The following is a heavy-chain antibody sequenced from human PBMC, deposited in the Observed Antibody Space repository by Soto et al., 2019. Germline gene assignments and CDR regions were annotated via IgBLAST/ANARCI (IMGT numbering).Heavy chain of an antibody. Sequence: ASVKVSCKASAYTFSNYGISWERQVPGQGLEWIGWISGYNGNTKDARKANGRVTQTIEAVTSTAYMDLRGRRSEHTAVDYSASDKMIDSFGLPTFDLWGQG. CDR2: ISGYNGNT. J-gene: IGHJ4*02. CDR1: AYTFSNYG. D-gene: IGHD3-22*01. V-gene: IGHV1-18*04. CDR3: ASDKMIDSFGLPTFDL.